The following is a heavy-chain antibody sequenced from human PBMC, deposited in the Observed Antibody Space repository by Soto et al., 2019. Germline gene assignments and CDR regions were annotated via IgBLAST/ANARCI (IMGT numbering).Heavy chain of an antibody. Sequence: QVQLVQSGADVKKPGASVKVSCKASGYTFSNYDISWVRQAPGQGLEWMGWISAYDGRTNYAQNLRGRVTMTTDTSTSTAYMDLRGLRSDDTAVYYCARGLPFDCSSDSCHKLFYYYYGMDVWGQGTTVTVSS. CDR2: ISAYDGRT. J-gene: IGHJ6*02. D-gene: IGHD2-2*02. CDR1: GYTFSNYD. V-gene: IGHV1-18*04. CDR3: ARGLPFDCSSDSCHKLFYYYYGMDV.